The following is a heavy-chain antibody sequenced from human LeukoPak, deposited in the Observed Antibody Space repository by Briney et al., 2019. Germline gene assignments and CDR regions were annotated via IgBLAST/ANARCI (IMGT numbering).Heavy chain of an antibody. D-gene: IGHD3-3*01. Sequence: ASVKVSCKASGYTFTSYYMHWVRQAPGQGLEWMGIINPSGGSTSYAQKFQGRVTMTRDMSTSTVYMELSSLRSEDTAVYYCARDGAYYDFWSGPSYFDYWGQGTLVTVSS. CDR3: ARDGAYYDFWSGPSYFDY. CDR2: INPSGGST. J-gene: IGHJ4*02. V-gene: IGHV1-46*01. CDR1: GYTFTSYY.